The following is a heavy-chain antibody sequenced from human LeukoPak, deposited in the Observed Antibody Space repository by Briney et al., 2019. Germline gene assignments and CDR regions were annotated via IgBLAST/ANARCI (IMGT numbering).Heavy chain of an antibody. V-gene: IGHV1-18*01. CDR1: GYTFTSYG. D-gene: IGHD4-11*01. CDR3: ARDFAVTTQKYYYYYGMDV. Sequence: ASVKVSCKASGYTFTSYGISWVRQAPGQGLEWMGWINSNNGNTNYEQKFQGRVTMTTDTSTSTAYMELRSLRSDDTAVYYCARDFAVTTQKYYYYYGMDVWSQGATVTVSS. CDR2: INSNNGNT. J-gene: IGHJ6*02.